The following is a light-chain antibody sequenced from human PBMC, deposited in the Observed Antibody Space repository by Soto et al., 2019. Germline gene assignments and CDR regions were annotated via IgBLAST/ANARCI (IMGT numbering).Light chain of an antibody. CDR2: DAS. J-gene: IGKJ2*01. CDR1: QSVSSY. CDR3: QQRSDWPPT. Sequence: EIVLTQSPATLSLSPGERATLSYRASQSVSSYLAWYQQKPGQAPRLLIYDASNRATGIPARFSGSGSGTDFTLAISSLEPEDFAVYLCQQRSDWPPTFGQGTKLEIK. V-gene: IGKV3-11*01.